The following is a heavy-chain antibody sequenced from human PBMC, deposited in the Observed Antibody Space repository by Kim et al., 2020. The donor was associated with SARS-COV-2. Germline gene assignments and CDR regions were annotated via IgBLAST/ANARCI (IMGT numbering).Heavy chain of an antibody. Sequence: SETLSLTCTVSGGSISSYYWSWIRQPPGKGLEWIGYIYYSGSTNYNPSLKSRVTISVDTSKNQFSLKLSSVTAPDTAVYYCAGDGDYYGPGWFDPWGQGTLVTVSS. V-gene: IGHV4-59*01. CDR3: AGDGDYYGPGWFDP. J-gene: IGHJ5*02. CDR2: IYYSGST. D-gene: IGHD3-10*01. CDR1: GGSISSYY.